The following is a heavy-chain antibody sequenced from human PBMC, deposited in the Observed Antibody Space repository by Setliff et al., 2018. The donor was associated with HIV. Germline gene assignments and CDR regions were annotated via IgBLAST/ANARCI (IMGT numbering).Heavy chain of an antibody. Sequence: GASVKVSCKASGYTFTSYGISWVRQAPGQGLEWMGWISGYNGNTNYAQKFQDRVTMTADTATSTAYMELRSLTSDDTAMYYCARDAGGFYYGDALDVWGQGTMVTVSS. D-gene: IGHD1-26*01. CDR1: GYTFTSYG. J-gene: IGHJ3*01. CDR2: ISGYNGNT. V-gene: IGHV1-18*01. CDR3: ARDAGGFYYGDALDV.